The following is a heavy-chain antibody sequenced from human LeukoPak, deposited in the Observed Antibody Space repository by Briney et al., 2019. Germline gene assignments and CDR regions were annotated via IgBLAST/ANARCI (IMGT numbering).Heavy chain of an antibody. CDR3: AREGRRRWFDP. J-gene: IGHJ5*02. V-gene: IGHV4-59*12. CDR1: GGSISSYY. Sequence: PSETLSLTCTVSGGSISSYYWSWIRQPPGKGLEWIGYIYYSGSTNYNPSLKSRVTISVDTSKNQFSLKLSSVTAADTAVYYCAREGRRRWFDPWGQGTLVTVSS. CDR2: IYYSGST.